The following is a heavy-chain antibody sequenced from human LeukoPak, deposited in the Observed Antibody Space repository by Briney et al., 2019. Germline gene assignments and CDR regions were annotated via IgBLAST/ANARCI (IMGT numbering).Heavy chain of an antibody. J-gene: IGHJ6*03. CDR2: ISSSGSTI. D-gene: IGHD6-13*01. CDR1: GFTFSSYA. V-gene: IGHV3-48*04. CDR3: ARGAAALYMDV. Sequence: GGSLRLSCAASGFTFSSYAMNWVRQAPGKGLEWVSAISSSGSTIYYADSVKGRFTISRDNAKNSLYLQMNSLRAEDTAVYYCARGAAALYMDVWGKGTTVTVSS.